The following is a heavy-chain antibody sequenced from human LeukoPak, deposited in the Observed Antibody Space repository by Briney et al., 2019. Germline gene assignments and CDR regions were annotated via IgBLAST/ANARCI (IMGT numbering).Heavy chain of an antibody. CDR1: GFTFSSYS. CDR2: ISSSSSYI. J-gene: IGHJ4*02. CDR3: AKDFHEYYYDSTRALFDY. V-gene: IGHV3-21*04. Sequence: GESLKISCAASGFTFSSYSMNWVRQAPGKGLEWVSSISSSSSYIYYADSVKGRFTISRDNAKNSLYLQMNSLRAEDTAVYYCAKDFHEYYYDSTRALFDYWDQGTLVTVSS. D-gene: IGHD3-22*01.